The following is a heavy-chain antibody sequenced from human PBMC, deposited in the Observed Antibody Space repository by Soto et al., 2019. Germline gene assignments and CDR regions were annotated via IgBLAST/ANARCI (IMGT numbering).Heavy chain of an antibody. CDR2: IWHDGRNK. CDR3: ASRSPALDY. D-gene: IGHD2-2*01. CDR1: GFTFSSFG. J-gene: IGHJ4*02. Sequence: QVQLVESGGGVVQPGRSLRLSCAASGFTFSSFGMHWVRQAPGKGVEWVAVIWHDGRNKYYADFVKGRFTISRENSKNTVYLQMSSRRAEDTAVYYCASRSPALDYWGQGTLVAVSS. V-gene: IGHV3-33*01.